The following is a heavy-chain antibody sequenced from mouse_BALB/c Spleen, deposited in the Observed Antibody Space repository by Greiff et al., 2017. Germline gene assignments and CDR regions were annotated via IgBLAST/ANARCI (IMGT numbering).Heavy chain of an antibody. CDR2: IWAGGST. V-gene: IGHV2-9*02. Sequence: VQLVESGPGLVAPSQSLSITCTVSGFSLTSYGVHWVRQPPGKGLEWLGVIWAGGSTNYNSALMSRLSISKDNSKSQVFLKMNSLQTDDTAMYYCASYGSSYVGYAMDYRGQGTSVTVSS. CDR3: ASYGSSYVGYAMDY. D-gene: IGHD1-1*01. CDR1: GFSLTSYG. J-gene: IGHJ4*01.